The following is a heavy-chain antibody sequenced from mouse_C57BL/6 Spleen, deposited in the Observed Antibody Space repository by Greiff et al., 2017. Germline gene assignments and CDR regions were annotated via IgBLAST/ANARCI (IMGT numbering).Heavy chain of an antibody. V-gene: IGHV5-9-1*02. J-gene: IGHJ4*01. Sequence: EVKLVESGEGLVKPGGSLKLSCAASGFTFSSYAMSWVRQTPEKRLEWVAYISSGGDYIYYADTVKGRFTISRDNARNTLYLQMSSLKSEDTAMYYCTRGRLTTVVAGYYAMDYWGQGTSVTVSS. CDR1: GFTFSSYA. CDR3: TRGRLTTVVAGYYAMDY. D-gene: IGHD1-1*01. CDR2: ISSGGDYI.